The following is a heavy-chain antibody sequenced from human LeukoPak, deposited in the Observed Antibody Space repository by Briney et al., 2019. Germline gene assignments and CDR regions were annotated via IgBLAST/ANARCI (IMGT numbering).Heavy chain of an antibody. CDR2: MSGSGGST. V-gene: IGHV3-23*01. D-gene: IGHD2/OR15-2a*01. CDR3: AKTVSRGIYADY. Sequence: GGSLRLSCAASGFTFSSYAMSWVRQAPGKGLEWVSAMSGSGGSTYYADSVKGRFTISRDNSKNTVYLQLSSLRAEDTALYYCAKTVSRGIYADYWGQGTPVTVSS. J-gene: IGHJ4*02. CDR1: GFTFSSYA.